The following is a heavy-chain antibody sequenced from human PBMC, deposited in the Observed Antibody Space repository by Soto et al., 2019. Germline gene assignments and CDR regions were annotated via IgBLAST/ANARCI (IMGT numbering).Heavy chain of an antibody. CDR3: ARMNQLAPKRNAFDI. D-gene: IGHD1-1*01. Sequence: SETLSLTCTVSGASFISYFWTWIRQSPGKGLQWIGYIHYSGNTNYNPSLKSRVTMSVDTSKNQFSLRLTSVTAADTAVYYCARMNQLAPKRNAFDIWGQGTMVTV. CDR1: GASFISYF. V-gene: IGHV4-59*01. J-gene: IGHJ3*02. CDR2: IHYSGNT.